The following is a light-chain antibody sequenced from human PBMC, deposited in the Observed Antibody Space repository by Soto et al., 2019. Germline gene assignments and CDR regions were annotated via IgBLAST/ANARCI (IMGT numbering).Light chain of an antibody. CDR2: LTS. Sequence: DIVMTQSPLSLPVTPGEPASISCRSSQSLLHSDGYNYLDWYLQKPGQSPRLLIYLTSKRASGVPDRFSGSGSGTDFILIISRVEAEDVGVYYCMQGLQTLPTFGPGTKVHMK. J-gene: IGKJ3*01. CDR1: QSLLHSDGYNY. CDR3: MQGLQTLPT. V-gene: IGKV2-28*01.